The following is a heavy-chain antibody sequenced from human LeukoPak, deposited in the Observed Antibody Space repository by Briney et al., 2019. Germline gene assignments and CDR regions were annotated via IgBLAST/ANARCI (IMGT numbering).Heavy chain of an antibody. CDR2: ISGSGGRT. D-gene: IGHD6-19*01. J-gene: IGHJ4*02. CDR3: AKVGGSGWSGADDY. CDR1: GFTFSDYY. Sequence: PSGGSLRLSCAASGFTFSDYYMSWVRQAPGKGLEWVSGISGSGGRTYYADSVKGRFTISRDNSKNTLYLQMNSLRADDTAVYYCAKVGGSGWSGADDYWGQGTLVLVSS. V-gene: IGHV3-23*01.